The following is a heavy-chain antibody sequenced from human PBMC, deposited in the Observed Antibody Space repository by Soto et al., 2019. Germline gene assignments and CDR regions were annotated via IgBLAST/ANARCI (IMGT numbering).Heavy chain of an antibody. J-gene: IGHJ4*02. Sequence: SETLSLTCAVYGGSFSGYYWSWIRQPPGKGLEWIGEINHSGSTNYNPSLKSRVTISVDTSKNQFSLKLSSVTAADTAMYYCARLSWFGELLWYFDYWGQGTLVTVSS. CDR2: INHSGST. V-gene: IGHV4-34*01. CDR1: GGSFSGYY. D-gene: IGHD3-10*01. CDR3: ARLSWFGELLWYFDY.